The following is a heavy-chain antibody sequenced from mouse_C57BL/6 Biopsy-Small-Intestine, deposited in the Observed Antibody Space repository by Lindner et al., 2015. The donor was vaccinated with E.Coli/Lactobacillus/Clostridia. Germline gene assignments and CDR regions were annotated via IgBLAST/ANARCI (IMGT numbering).Heavy chain of an antibody. V-gene: IGHV1-81*01. Sequence: VKVSSQGLWLHLYLVMVSAGWRQAPGQGLEYMGWISTYNDNIHYAQRFQGRITLTTDTSTTTAYMELRGLRSDDTAVYFCARDRGAGAPNWGSPYWGQGTLVTVSS. CDR3: ARDRGAGAPNWGSPY. CDR2: ISTYNDNI. J-gene: IGHJ4*01. CDR1: LHLYLVMV. D-gene: IGHD4-1*01.